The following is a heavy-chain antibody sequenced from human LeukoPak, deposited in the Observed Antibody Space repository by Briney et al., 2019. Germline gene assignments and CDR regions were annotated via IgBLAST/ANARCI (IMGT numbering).Heavy chain of an antibody. D-gene: IGHD6-13*01. V-gene: IGHV4-30-4*01. CDR2: IYYSGST. CDR1: GGSISSGDYY. J-gene: IGHJ4*02. Sequence: NPSQTLSLTCTVSGGSISSGDYYWSWIRQPPGKGLEWIGYIYYSGSTYYNPSLKSRVTISVDTSKNQFSLKLSSVTAADTAVYYCARVGIAAAGASLWGQGTLVTVSS. CDR3: ARVGIAAAGASL.